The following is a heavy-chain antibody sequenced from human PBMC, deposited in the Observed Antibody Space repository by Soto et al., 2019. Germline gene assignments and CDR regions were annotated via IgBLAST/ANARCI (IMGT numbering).Heavy chain of an antibody. CDR1: GESFSGYY. V-gene: IGHV4-34*02. D-gene: IGHD5-12*01. Sequence: QVQLRQWGAGLLKPSETLSLTCAVYGESFSGYYWSWIRQPPGKGLEWIGEINHSGSTNYNPSLKSRVTMSVDTSKNQFSLKLSSVTAADTAMYYCAGNIVATISSFDYWGQGTLVTVSS. J-gene: IGHJ4*02. CDR2: INHSGST. CDR3: AGNIVATISSFDY.